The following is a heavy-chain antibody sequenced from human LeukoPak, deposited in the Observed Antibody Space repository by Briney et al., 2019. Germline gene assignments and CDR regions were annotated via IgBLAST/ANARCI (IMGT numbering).Heavy chain of an antibody. CDR2: ISPNSGRT. J-gene: IGHJ4*02. V-gene: IGHV1-2*02. Sequence: APVKVSCKASGHTFTGSYIHWVRQAPGQGLEWMGWISPNSGRTNYAQKFQDRVTMTRDTSISTAYMDLRRLRSDDMAVYYCARVRAGSWPVYYFDSWGQGTLVTVSS. CDR1: GHTFTGSY. D-gene: IGHD6-13*01. CDR3: ARVRAGSWPVYYFDS.